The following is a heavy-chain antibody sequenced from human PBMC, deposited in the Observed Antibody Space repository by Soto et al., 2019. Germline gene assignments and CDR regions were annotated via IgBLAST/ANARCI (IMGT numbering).Heavy chain of an antibody. CDR2: IGDSGVSK. CDR1: GFTFSCSV. CDR3: ATRRCISPSGHEDSYYGIDV. Sequence: EVQLLESGGGLVQPGGSLILSCAASGFTFSCSVMTWVRQAPGKGLEWVSIIGDSGVSKYYVDSVKGRFTVSRYNYKDTIRLEVNSLRAADTAVYYCATRRCISPSGHEDSYYGIDVWGKGTTVTVSS. D-gene: IGHD3-3*02. V-gene: IGHV3-23*01. J-gene: IGHJ6*04.